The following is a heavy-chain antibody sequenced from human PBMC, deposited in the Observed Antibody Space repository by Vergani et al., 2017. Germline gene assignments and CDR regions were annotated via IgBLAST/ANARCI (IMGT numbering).Heavy chain of an antibody. D-gene: IGHD6-13*01. Sequence: QVQLVQSGAEVKKPGSSGKVSCKASGGTFSSYAISWVRQAPGQGLEWMGRIIPILGIANYAQKFQGRVTITADKSTSTAYMELSSLKASDTAMYYCARLSIAAADREVWGQGTLVTVSS. V-gene: IGHV1-69*04. J-gene: IGHJ4*02. CDR1: GGTFSSYA. CDR2: IIPILGIA. CDR3: ARLSIAAADREV.